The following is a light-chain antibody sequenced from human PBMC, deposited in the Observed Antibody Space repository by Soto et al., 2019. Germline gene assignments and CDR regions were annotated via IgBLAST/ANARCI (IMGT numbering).Light chain of an antibody. J-gene: IGKJ1*01. CDR2: DTS. CDR1: QIVGSRF. V-gene: IGKV3-15*01. CDR3: QEYIQWPQGM. Sequence: EILMTPSPGTLSVSPGERDTLSCLALQIVGSRFLAWYQQKPGQAPRLLIYDTSTRAPGISDRFSGSGSGTEFTLTISSLQSEDFAVYYCQEYIQWPQGMFGTGNKVDIK.